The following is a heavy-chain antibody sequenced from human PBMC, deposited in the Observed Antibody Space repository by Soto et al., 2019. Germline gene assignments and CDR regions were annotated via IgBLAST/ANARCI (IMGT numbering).Heavy chain of an antibody. D-gene: IGHD5-18*01. CDR3: ARAEVDTAPFDP. CDR2: INTNSGNT. Sequence: QVQLVQSGAEVKKPGASVKVSCKASGYTFTGYYMHWVRQAPGQGLEWLGWINTNSGNTKYVQKIQGMVIMTRDTSIRIAYMEMSRLTYDDTAVYYCARAEVDTAPFDPWGQGTLVTVSS. V-gene: IGHV1-2*02. J-gene: IGHJ5*02. CDR1: GYTFTGYY.